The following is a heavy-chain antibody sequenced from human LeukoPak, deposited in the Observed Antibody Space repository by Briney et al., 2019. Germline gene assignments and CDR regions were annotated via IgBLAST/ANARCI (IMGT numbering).Heavy chain of an antibody. Sequence: PSETLSLTCTVSGGSIGTNYWSWIRQPPGKGLEWIGNIYHRGNTDYNPSLRGRVTISVDTSKKRFSLKLSSVTAADTAVYYCARRGNYYYGMDVWGQGTTVTVSS. J-gene: IGHJ6*02. CDR3: ARRGNYYYGMDV. V-gene: IGHV4-59*08. CDR2: IYHRGNT. CDR1: GGSIGTNY.